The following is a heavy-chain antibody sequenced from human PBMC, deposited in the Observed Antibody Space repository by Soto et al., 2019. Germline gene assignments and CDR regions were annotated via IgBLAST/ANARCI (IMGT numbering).Heavy chain of an antibody. D-gene: IGHD6-19*01. Sequence: LRLSCGASGFTFSNYYMSWIRQAPGKGLEWVSYISSTGRTIYYADSVKGRFTVSRDNAQNSLSLKLNSLRVGDTAVYYCARSYSSGWEFDYWGQGTQVTVSS. CDR1: GFTFSNYY. CDR2: ISSTGRTI. V-gene: IGHV3-11*01. CDR3: ARSYSSGWEFDY. J-gene: IGHJ4*02.